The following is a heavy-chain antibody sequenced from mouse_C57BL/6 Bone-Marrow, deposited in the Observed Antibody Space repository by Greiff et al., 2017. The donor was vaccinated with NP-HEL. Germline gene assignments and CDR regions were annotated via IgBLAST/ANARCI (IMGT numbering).Heavy chain of an antibody. Sequence: EVMLVESGGGLVKPGGSLKLSCAASGFTFSDYGMHWVRLAPEKGLEWVAYISSGSSTIYYAATVKGRFTISRDNAKNTLFLQMTSLRSEDTAMYYCARQGAFPGDYWGQGTTLTVSS. CDR2: ISSGSSTI. CDR3: ARQGAFPGDY. CDR1: GFTFSDYG. V-gene: IGHV5-17*01. J-gene: IGHJ2*01.